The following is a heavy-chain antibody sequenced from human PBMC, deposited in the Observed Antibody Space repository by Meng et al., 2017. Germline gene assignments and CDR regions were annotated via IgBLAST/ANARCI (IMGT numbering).Heavy chain of an antibody. V-gene: IGHV1-69*01. Sequence: GRRGRAGAEVKKPGSSGKVSCKASGGTFSSYAISWVRQAPGQGLEWMGGIIPIFGTANYAQKFQGRVTITADESTSTAYMELSSLRSEDTAVYYCARDYGDYAWIAKRWFDPWGQGTLVTVSS. CDR2: IIPIFGTA. J-gene: IGHJ5*02. CDR1: GGTFSSYA. CDR3: ARDYGDYAWIAKRWFDP. D-gene: IGHD4-17*01.